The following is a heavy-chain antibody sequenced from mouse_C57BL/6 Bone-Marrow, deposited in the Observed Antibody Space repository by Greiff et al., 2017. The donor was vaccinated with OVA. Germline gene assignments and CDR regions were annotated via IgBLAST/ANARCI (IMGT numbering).Heavy chain of an antibody. CDR1: GFTFSSYG. V-gene: IGHV5-6*01. Sequence: EVQVVESGGDLVKPGGSLKLSCAASGFTFSSYGMSWVRQTPDKRLEWVATISSGGSYTYYPDSVKGRFTISRDNAKNTLYLQMSSLKSEDTAMYYCARQLMVTSYWGQGTLVTVSA. CDR3: ARQLMVTSY. J-gene: IGHJ3*01. CDR2: ISSGGSYT. D-gene: IGHD2-2*01.